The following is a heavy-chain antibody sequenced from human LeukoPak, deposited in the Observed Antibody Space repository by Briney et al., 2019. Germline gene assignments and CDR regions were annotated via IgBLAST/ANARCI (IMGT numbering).Heavy chain of an antibody. CDR3: ARQGTWTATTDSFYYYYMDV. CDR1: GYTFTSYG. J-gene: IGHJ6*03. CDR2: ISVENGNL. Sequence: ASVKVSCKASGYTFTSYGISWVRQAPGQGLEWMGWISVENGNLNYAQKLQGRGTMTTDTSTSTAFMELRSLRFDDTAVYYCARQGTWTATTDSFYYYYMDVWGKGTTVTVSS. D-gene: IGHD5-18*01. V-gene: IGHV1-18*01.